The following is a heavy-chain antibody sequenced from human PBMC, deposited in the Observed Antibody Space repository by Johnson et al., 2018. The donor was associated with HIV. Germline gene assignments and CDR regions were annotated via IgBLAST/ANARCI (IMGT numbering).Heavy chain of an antibody. J-gene: IGHJ3*02. D-gene: IGHD3-9*01. Sequence: VQLVESGGGLVQPGGSLRLSCAGSGFTVSSNYMSWVRQAPGKGLGWVSVIYSGGSTYYADSVKGRFPISRDKYKNTGYLQMNSLKTEDTAMYYCTTDLVYYDVLAGYFVTVHTDAFDIWGQGTRVTVSS. CDR1: GFTVSSNY. CDR2: IYSGGST. CDR3: TTDLVYYDVLAGYFVTVHTDAFDI. V-gene: IGHV3-66*01.